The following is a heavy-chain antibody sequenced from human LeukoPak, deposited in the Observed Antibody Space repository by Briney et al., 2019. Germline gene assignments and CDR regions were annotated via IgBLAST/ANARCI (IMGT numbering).Heavy chain of an antibody. CDR1: GFTFSNFE. CDR3: ARDGGTNWREPTWFDF. Sequence: GGSLRLSCAASGFTFSNFEMNWVRQAPGKGLEWVSYISSSGRTIYYADSVKGRFTISRDNAKNSLYLQMNSLRAEDTAVYYCARDGGTNWREPTWFDFWGQGTQVTVSA. CDR2: ISSSGRTI. D-gene: IGHD1-1*01. J-gene: IGHJ4*02. V-gene: IGHV3-48*03.